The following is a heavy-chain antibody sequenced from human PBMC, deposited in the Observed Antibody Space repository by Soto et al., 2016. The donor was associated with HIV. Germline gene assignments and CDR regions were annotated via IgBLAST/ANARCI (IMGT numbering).Heavy chain of an antibody. V-gene: IGHV3-66*01. J-gene: IGHJ4*02. CDR1: GFTVSSNY. CDR3: ASSENAWFGKFIDY. D-gene: IGHD3-10*01. Sequence: EVQLVESGGGLVQPGGSLRLSCAASGFTVSSNYMSWVRQAPGKGLEWVSVIYRDGSTYYADSVKGRFTISRDNSKNTLYLQMNSLRAEDTAVYYCASSENAWFGKFIDYWGQGNPGHRLL. CDR2: IYRDGST.